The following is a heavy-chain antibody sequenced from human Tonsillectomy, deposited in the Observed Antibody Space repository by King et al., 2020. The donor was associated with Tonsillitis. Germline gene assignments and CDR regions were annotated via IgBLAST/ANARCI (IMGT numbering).Heavy chain of an antibody. CDR1: GYTFTDYF. Sequence: QLVQSGAEVKKPGASVKVSCKTSGYTFTDYFIHWVRQAPGQGLEWMGWINPYNGGTKYAQKFQGRVTMTRDTSTSTAQKDLSRLKSDDTAVYYCARGGTKQWLVHFDSWGQGTLVTVSS. CDR3: ARGGTKQWLVHFDS. V-gene: IGHV1-2*02. CDR2: INPYNGGT. D-gene: IGHD6-19*01. J-gene: IGHJ4*02.